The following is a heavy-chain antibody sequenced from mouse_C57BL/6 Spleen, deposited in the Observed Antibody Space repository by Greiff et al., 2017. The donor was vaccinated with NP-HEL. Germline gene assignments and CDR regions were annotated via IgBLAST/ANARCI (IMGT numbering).Heavy chain of an antibody. J-gene: IGHJ4*01. CDR2: INPNYGTT. Sequence: EVQLQESGPELVKPGASVKISCKASGYSFTDYNMNWVKQSNGKSLEWIGVINPNYGTTSYNQKFKGKATLTVDQSSSTAYMQLNSLTSEDSAVYYCARGYYGSSYDYAMDYWGQGTSVTVSS. V-gene: IGHV1-39*01. D-gene: IGHD1-1*01. CDR1: GYSFTDYN. CDR3: ARGYYGSSYDYAMDY.